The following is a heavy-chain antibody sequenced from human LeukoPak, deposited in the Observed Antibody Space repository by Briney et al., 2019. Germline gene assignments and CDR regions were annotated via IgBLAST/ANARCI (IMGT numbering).Heavy chain of an antibody. J-gene: IGHJ5*02. Sequence: ASVKVSCKASGYTFTSYGISWVRQAPGQGLEWMGWISAYNGTTNYAQKLQGRVTMTTDTSTSTAYMELRSLRSDDTAVYYCARSTMLGYCSGGSCPIPNWFDPWGQGTLVTVSS. D-gene: IGHD2-15*01. CDR3: ARSTMLGYCSGGSCPIPNWFDP. CDR2: ISAYNGTT. V-gene: IGHV1-18*01. CDR1: GYTFTSYG.